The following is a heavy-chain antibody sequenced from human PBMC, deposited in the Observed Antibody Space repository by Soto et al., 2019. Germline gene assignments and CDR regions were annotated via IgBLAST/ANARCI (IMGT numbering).Heavy chain of an antibody. J-gene: IGHJ4*02. D-gene: IGHD5-12*01. CDR1: GFTFRSDA. CDR2: ISGSGDET. CDR3: VKSPRSGYEAPWDY. V-gene: IGHV3-23*01. Sequence: GGSLRLSCAVTGFTFRSDAMNWVLQTPGKGLEWVSAISGSGDETYYADSVKGRFAISRDNSKNTLYLQLNSLRADDTAVYYCVKSPRSGYEAPWDYWGQGTQVTVSS.